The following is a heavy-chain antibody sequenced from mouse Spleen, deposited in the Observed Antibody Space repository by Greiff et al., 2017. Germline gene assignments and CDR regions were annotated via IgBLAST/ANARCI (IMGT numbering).Heavy chain of an antibody. CDR3: ARQGWLHWYFDV. CDR1: GFTFSSYA. V-gene: IGHV5-6-2*01. D-gene: IGHD2-3*01. Sequence: EVKVEESGGGLVKPGGSLKLSCAASGFTFSSYAMSWVRQTPEKRLEWVAAINSNGGSTYYPDTVKDRFTISRDNAKNTLYLQMSSLRSEDTALYYCARQGWLHWYFDVWGAGTTVTVSS. CDR2: INSNGGST. J-gene: IGHJ1*01.